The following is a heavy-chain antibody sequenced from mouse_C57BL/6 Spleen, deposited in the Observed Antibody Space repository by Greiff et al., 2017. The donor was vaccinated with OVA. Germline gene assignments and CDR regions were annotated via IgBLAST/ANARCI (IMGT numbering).Heavy chain of an antibody. D-gene: IGHD6-2*01. Sequence: QVQLKQPGAELVMPGASVKLSCKASGYTFTSYWMHWVKQRSGQGLEWIGEIDPSDSYTNYNQKFKGKSTLTVDKSSSTAYMQLSSLTSEDSAVYYYARSDLSRLASWGQGPLVHVSA. CDR1: GYTFTSYW. CDR2: IDPSDSYT. CDR3: ARSDLSRLAS. J-gene: IGHJ3*01. V-gene: IGHV1-69*01.